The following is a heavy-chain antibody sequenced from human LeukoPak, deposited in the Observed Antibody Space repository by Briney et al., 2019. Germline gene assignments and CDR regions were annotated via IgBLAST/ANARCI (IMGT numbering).Heavy chain of an antibody. CDR2: IYYSGST. Sequence: SETLSLTCTVSGGSISSYYWSWIRQPPGKGLEWIGYIYYSGSTNYNPSLKSRVTISVDTSTNQFSLKLSSVTAADTAVYYCARVIDSSGYWYYFDYWGQGTLATVSS. CDR1: GGSISSYY. D-gene: IGHD3-22*01. CDR3: ARVIDSSGYWYYFDY. J-gene: IGHJ4*02. V-gene: IGHV4-59*01.